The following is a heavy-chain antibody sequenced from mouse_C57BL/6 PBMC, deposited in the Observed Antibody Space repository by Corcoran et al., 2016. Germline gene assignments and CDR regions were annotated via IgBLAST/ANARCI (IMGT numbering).Heavy chain of an antibody. CDR3: AREQIYYGNPYAMDY. Sequence: QVQLQQTGPELVKPGASVKISCKASGYTFTDYYIHWVKQRPGQGLEWIGWIYPGSGNTKYNEKFKGKDTLTVDTSSSTAYMQLSSLTSEDSAVYFCAREQIYYGNPYAMDYWGQGNSVTVSA. D-gene: IGHD2-1*01. J-gene: IGHJ4*01. CDR2: IYPGSGNT. V-gene: IGHV1-84*01. CDR1: GYTFTDYY.